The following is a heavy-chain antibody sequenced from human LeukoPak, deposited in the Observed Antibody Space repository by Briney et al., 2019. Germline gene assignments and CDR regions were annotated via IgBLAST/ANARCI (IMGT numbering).Heavy chain of an antibody. D-gene: IGHD6-19*01. J-gene: IGHJ4*02. Sequence: GGSLRLSCAASGFTFSSYAMSWVRQAPGKGLEWVSAISGSGGSTYYADSVKGRFTISRDNSKNTLYLQMNSLRAEDTAVYYCAKPLSSGWLYYFDYWGQGTLVTVSP. V-gene: IGHV3-23*01. CDR2: ISGSGGST. CDR1: GFTFSSYA. CDR3: AKPLSSGWLYYFDY.